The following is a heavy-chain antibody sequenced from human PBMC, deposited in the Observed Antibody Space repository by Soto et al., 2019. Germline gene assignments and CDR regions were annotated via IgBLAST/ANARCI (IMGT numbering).Heavy chain of an antibody. D-gene: IGHD3-22*01. CDR1: GYTFTSYD. J-gene: IGHJ4*02. CDR3: VRGLKSRGGASEGNDNLDY. Sequence: ASVQVSCKASGYTFTSYDINWVRQASVQGIEWMGWMNPNSGNTGYAQKFQGRVTMTRNTSIRTAYMELISLRSEETACYFCVRGLKSRGGASEGNDNLDYWGRGTLVTVSS. V-gene: IGHV1-8*01. CDR2: MNPNSGNT.